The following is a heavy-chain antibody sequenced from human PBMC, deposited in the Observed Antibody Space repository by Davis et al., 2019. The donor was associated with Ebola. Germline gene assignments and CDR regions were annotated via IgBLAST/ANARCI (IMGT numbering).Heavy chain of an antibody. Sequence: GESLKISCAASGFTFSSYSMNWVRQAPGKGLEWVSSIIGSSSYIYYADSVKGRFTISRDNAKNSLYLQMNSLRAEDTAVNYCARALVPAAIWDWDYGMDVWGQGTTVTVSS. D-gene: IGHD2-2*01. J-gene: IGHJ6*02. V-gene: IGHV3-21*01. CDR2: IIGSSSYI. CDR1: GFTFSSYS. CDR3: ARALVPAAIWDWDYGMDV.